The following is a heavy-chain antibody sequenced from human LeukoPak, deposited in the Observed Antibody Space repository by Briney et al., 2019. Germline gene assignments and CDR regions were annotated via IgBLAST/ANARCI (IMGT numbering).Heavy chain of an antibody. Sequence: SASLSPTRTVAGGSISSYCCSWIRQPPGKGLGWIGYIYYSGSTNYNPSLKSRVTISVDTSKNQFSLKLSAVTAADTAVYYCARGGLGIAAAQFDYWGQGTLVTVSS. J-gene: IGHJ4*02. V-gene: IGHV4-59*07. D-gene: IGHD6-13*01. CDR1: GGSISSYC. CDR3: ARGGLGIAAAQFDY. CDR2: IYYSGST.